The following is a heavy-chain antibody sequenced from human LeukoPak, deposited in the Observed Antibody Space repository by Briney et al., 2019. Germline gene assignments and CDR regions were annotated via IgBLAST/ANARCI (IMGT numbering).Heavy chain of an antibody. CDR3: ARANSYYGEPTSYYYYYYMDV. D-gene: IGHD4-17*01. J-gene: IGHJ6*03. V-gene: IGHV4-38-2*02. CDR1: GYSISSGYY. CDR2: IYHSGST. Sequence: SETLSLTCTVSGYSISSGYYWGWIRQPPGKGLEWIGSIYHSGSTYYNPSLKSRVTISVDTSKNQFSLKLSSVTAADTAVYYCARANSYYGEPTSYYYYYYMDVWGKETTVTVS.